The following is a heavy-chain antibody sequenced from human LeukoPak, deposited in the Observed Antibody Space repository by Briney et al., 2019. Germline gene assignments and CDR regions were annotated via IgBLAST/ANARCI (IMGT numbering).Heavy chain of an antibody. Sequence: ASVKVSCKASGYTFTGYYMYWVRQAPGQGLEWMGWINPDSGGTKNAHQFQGRVIMTSDTSISTEYLELRRLRSDDTAVYYCARDFEKASNARRFDPWGQGTLVTVSS. CDR3: ARDFEKASNARRFDP. CDR1: GYTFTGYY. V-gene: IGHV1-2*07. J-gene: IGHJ5*02. D-gene: IGHD2-2*01. CDR2: INPDSGGT.